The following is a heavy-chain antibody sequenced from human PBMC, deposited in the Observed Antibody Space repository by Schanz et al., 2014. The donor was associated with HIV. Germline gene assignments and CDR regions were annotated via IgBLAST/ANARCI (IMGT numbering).Heavy chain of an antibody. CDR2: ISARGGDT. J-gene: IGHJ4*02. Sequence: EVQLVESGGGLVQPGRSLRLSCAASGFSFSDNVMTWVRQAPGKGLEWVSIISARGGDTYYADSVKGRFTISRDSSKNTLFLQMNSLRAEDTAVYYCARGLGYWGQGTLVTVSS. V-gene: IGHV3-23*04. CDR1: GFSFSDNV. CDR3: ARGLGY.